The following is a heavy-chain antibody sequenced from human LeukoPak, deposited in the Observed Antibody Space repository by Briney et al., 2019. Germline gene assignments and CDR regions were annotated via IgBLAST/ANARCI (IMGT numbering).Heavy chain of an antibody. V-gene: IGHV3-7*05. CDR3: ARGMAVAANWFDP. Sequence: GRSLRLSCAASGITFSMFGIHWVRQAPGKGLEWVANIKQDGGEKYYVDSVKGRFTISRDNAKNSLYLQMNSLRAEDTAVYYCARGMAVAANWFDPWGQGTLVTVSS. CDR2: IKQDGGEK. D-gene: IGHD6-19*01. J-gene: IGHJ5*02. CDR1: GITFSMFG.